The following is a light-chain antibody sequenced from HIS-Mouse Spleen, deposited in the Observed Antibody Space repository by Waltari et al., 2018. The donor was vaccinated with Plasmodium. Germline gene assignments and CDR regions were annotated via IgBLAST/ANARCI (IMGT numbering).Light chain of an antibody. CDR2: SAY. Sequence: DIQMTQSPSSLSASVVDRVTITCRASQSISSYLNWYQQKPGKAPKLLIYSAYSLKSGFPSRFSGSGSGTDFTLTISSLQPEDFATYYCQQSYSTWTFGQGTKVEIK. V-gene: IGKV1-39*01. CDR1: QSISSY. CDR3: QQSYSTWT. J-gene: IGKJ1*01.